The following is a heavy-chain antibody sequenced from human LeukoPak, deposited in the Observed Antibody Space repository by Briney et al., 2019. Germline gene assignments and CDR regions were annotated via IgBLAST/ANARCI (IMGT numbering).Heavy chain of an antibody. V-gene: IGHV4-4*08. CDR1: GGSISGYY. Sequence: SESLSLTCTVSGGSISGYYWNWIRQHPGKGPEWIGYIYSGSTNYNPSLESRVTISVDTSKNQFSLKLSSVTAADTAVYYCARRSSSRGRYYDSSGYYVWGQGTLVTVSS. CDR2: IYSGST. CDR3: ARRSSSRGRYYDSSGYYV. J-gene: IGHJ4*02. D-gene: IGHD3-22*01.